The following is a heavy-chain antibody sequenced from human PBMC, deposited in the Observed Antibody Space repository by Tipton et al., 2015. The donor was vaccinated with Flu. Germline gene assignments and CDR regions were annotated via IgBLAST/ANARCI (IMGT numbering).Heavy chain of an antibody. D-gene: IGHD4-17*01. V-gene: IGHV4-38-2*01. CDR2: IYHSGST. J-gene: IGHJ4*02. CDR1: GYSISSGYY. CDR3: ARHSSTDYGDYLNFDY. Sequence: GLVKPSETLSLTCAVSGYSISSGYYWGWIRQPPGKGLEWIGSIYHSGSTYYNPSLKSRVTISVDTSKNQFSLKLSSVTAAATAVYYCARHSSTDYGDYLNFDYWGQGTLVTVSS.